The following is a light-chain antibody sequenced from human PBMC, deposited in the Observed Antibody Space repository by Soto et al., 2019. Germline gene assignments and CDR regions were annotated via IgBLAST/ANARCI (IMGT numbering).Light chain of an antibody. Sequence: QSALTQPPSVSGSPGQSVTISCTGTSSDVGAYNFVSWYQQHPGKAPKLIIFDVSARPSGVPDRFSGSKSGNTASLTISGLQADDEADYYCATWDDSLRAVVFGGGTQLTVL. CDR3: ATWDDSLRAVV. CDR1: SSDVGAYNF. J-gene: IGLJ2*01. CDR2: DVS. V-gene: IGLV2-11*01.